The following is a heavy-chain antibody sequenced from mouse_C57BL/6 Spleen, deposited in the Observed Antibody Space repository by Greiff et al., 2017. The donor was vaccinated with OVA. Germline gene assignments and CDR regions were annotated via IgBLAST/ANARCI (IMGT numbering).Heavy chain of an antibody. J-gene: IGHJ2*01. CDR3: ARKYYYGHDY. CDR1: GYTFTSYW. D-gene: IGHD1-1*01. Sequence: QVQLQQPGAELVRPGSPVKLSCKASGYTFTSYWMDWVKQRPGQGLEWIGNIYPSDSETHYNQKFKDKATLTVDKSSSTAYMQLSSLTSEDSAVYYCARKYYYGHDYWGQGTTLTVSS. CDR2: IYPSDSET. V-gene: IGHV1-61*01.